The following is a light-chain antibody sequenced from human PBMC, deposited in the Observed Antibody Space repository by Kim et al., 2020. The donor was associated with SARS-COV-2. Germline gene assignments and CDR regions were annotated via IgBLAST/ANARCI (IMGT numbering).Light chain of an antibody. J-gene: IGKJ2*01. V-gene: IGKV3D-20*01. Sequence: LSPGERATLSCGASQSGSSSYLAWYQQKPGLAPRLLIYDASSRATGIPDRFSGSGSGTDFTLTISRLEPEDFAVYYCQQYGSSLYTFGQGTKLEI. CDR3: QQYGSSLYT. CDR2: DAS. CDR1: QSGSSSY.